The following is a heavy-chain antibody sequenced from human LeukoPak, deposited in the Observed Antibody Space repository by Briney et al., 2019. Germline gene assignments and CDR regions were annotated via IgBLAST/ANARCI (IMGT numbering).Heavy chain of an antibody. D-gene: IGHD6-13*01. CDR3: ARGHSSNWDHTLDI. Sequence: PSETLSLTCTVSGGSISSYYWSWVRQAPGKGLEWVANIKQDGSEKYYVDSVRGRFTISRDNAKKSLYLEINTPRADDTAVYYCARGHSSNWDHTLDIWGQGTMVTVSS. V-gene: IGHV3-7*04. J-gene: IGHJ3*02. CDR1: GGSISSYY. CDR2: IKQDGSEK.